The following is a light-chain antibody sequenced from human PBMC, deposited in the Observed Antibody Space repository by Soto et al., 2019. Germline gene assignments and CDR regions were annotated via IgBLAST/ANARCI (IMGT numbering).Light chain of an antibody. J-gene: IGKJ5*01. V-gene: IGKV1-39*01. CDR3: QHSDRPPIP. CDR2: AAS. CDR1: QSISVY. Sequence: DVRRTQYRKSLAAGMGDRVSGSCLASQSISVYLNWYQQKPGEAPKVLIYAASRLQSGVTSRFSGSGAGSVFPLTIRSVQPEDFAPYYCQHSDRPPIPFPQGTRLEI.